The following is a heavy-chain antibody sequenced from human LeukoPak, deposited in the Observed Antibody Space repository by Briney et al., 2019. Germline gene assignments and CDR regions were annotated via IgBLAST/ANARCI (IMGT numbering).Heavy chain of an antibody. CDR3: LKDLKGYEEV. CDR2: ISFDGSDK. D-gene: IGHD5-12*01. CDR1: GFTFSTYG. J-gene: IGHJ4*02. V-gene: IGHV3-30*18. Sequence: GGSLRLSCETSGFTFSTYGMHWVRQAPGKGLEWVALISFDGSDKSYGTSVKGRFTISRDNSKNTVSLRINSLRVEDTGMYYCLKDLKGYEEVWGQGTLVTVSS.